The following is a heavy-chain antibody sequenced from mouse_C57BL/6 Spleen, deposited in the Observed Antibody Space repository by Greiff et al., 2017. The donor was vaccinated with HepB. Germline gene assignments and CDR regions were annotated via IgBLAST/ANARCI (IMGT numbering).Heavy chain of an antibody. Sequence: QVQLQQPGTELVKPGASVKLSCKASGYTFTSYWMHWVKQRPGQGLEWIGNINPSNGGTNYNEKFKSKATLTVDKSSSTADMQLSSLTSEDSAVYYFAQGQLRPPAWFAYWGQGTLVTVSA. CDR1: GYTFTSYW. CDR3: AQGQLRPPAWFAY. CDR2: INPSNGGT. J-gene: IGHJ3*01. V-gene: IGHV1-53*01. D-gene: IGHD3-2*02.